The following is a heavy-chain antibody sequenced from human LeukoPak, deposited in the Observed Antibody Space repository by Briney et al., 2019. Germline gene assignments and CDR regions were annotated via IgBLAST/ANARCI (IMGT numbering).Heavy chain of an antibody. D-gene: IGHD2-2*01. CDR1: GFTFSTYA. J-gene: IGHJ4*02. Sequence: PGRSLRLSCAASGFTFSTYAMSWVRQAPGKGLEWVSSIGPSGDGYYTESVKGRFLISRDNSRNALFLQMTRLRAEDTARYYCAARSYCSSADCFALGGQGTLVTVSP. V-gene: IGHV3-23*01. CDR3: AARSYCSSADCFAL. CDR2: IGPSGDG.